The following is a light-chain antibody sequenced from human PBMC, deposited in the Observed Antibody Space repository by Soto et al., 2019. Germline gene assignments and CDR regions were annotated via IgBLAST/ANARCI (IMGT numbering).Light chain of an antibody. CDR1: ENVRTF. Sequence: EVVLTQSPAPLSFSPGERATLSCKSSENVRTFVDWYQQKPGQAPRLLIYGASNRATGIPARFSGSGSGTDFTLTISNLEPEDFSVYYCQQHSHWPPWTLGQGTKVDI. V-gene: IGKV3-11*01. J-gene: IGKJ1*01. CDR3: QQHSHWPPWT. CDR2: GAS.